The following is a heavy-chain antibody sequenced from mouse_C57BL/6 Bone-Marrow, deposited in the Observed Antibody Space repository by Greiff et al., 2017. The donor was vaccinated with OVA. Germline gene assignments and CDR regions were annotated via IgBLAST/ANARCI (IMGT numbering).Heavy chain of an antibody. V-gene: IGHV1-18*01. Sequence: EVQLQQSGPELVKPGASVKIPCKASGYTFTDYNMDWVKQSHGKSLEWIGDINPNNGGTIYNQKFKGKATLTVDKSSSTAYMELRSLTSEDTAVYYCARRRPIYYGSLAYWGQGTLVTVSA. CDR1: GYTFTDYN. CDR3: ARRRPIYYGSLAY. CDR2: INPNNGGT. D-gene: IGHD1-1*01. J-gene: IGHJ3*01.